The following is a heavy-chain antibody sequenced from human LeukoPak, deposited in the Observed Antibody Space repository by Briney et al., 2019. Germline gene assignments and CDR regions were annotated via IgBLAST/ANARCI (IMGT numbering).Heavy chain of an antibody. D-gene: IGHD3-10*01. CDR3: AITMVRGVMVYYYYMDV. CDR2: IIPIFGTA. CDR1: GGTFSSYA. V-gene: IGHV1-69*05. Sequence: GASVKVSCKASGGTFSSYAISWVRQAPGQGLEWMGGIIPIFGTANYAQKFQGRVTITTDESTSTAYMELSSLRSEDTAVYYCAITMVRGVMVYYYYMDVWGKGTTVTVSS. J-gene: IGHJ6*03.